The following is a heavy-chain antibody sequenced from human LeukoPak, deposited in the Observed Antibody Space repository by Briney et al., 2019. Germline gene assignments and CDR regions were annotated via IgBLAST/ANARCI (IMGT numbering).Heavy chain of an antibody. D-gene: IGHD6-13*01. CDR2: IYPGDSDT. J-gene: IGHJ5*02. CDR3: ARQTGYTSSWYDS. Sequence: MTGESLKISCEASGYSFTIYWIGWVRQMPGQGLEWMGIIYPGDSDTRYSPSFQGRVTISVDKTINTAYLQWSSLKASDSAMYYCARQTGYTSSWYDSWGQGTLVTVSS. V-gene: IGHV5-51*01. CDR1: GYSFTIYW.